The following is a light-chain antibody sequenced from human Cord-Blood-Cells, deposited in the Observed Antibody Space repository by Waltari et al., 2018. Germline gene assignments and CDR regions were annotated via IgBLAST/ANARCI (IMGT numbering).Light chain of an antibody. J-gene: IGKJ1*01. CDR1: QSVSSSY. V-gene: IGKV3-20*01. Sequence: IVLLQSPGTLSLSPGERAPLSCRASQSVSSSYLAWYQQKPGQAPRLLIYGASSRATGIPDRFSGSGSGTDFTLTISRLEPEDFAVYYCQQYGSSPGTFGQGTKVEIK. CDR3: QQYGSSPGT. CDR2: GAS.